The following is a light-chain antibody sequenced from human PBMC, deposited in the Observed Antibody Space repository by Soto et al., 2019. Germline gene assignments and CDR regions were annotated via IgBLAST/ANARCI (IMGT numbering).Light chain of an antibody. J-gene: IGKJ1*01. Sequence: DIQMTQSPSTLSGSVGDRVTITCRASQTMSSWLAWYQQKPGKAPKLLIYKASTLKSGVPSRFSCSGSGTEFTLTISSLQPDDFATYYCQHYNSYSEAFGQGTKVEL. CDR3: QHYNSYSEA. CDR1: QTMSSW. V-gene: IGKV1-5*03. CDR2: KAS.